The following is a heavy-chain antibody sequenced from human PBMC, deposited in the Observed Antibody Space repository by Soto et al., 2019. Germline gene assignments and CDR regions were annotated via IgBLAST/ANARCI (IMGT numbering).Heavy chain of an antibody. Sequence: QVQLVQSGAEVKKPGASVKVSCKASGYIFTNYYIHWVRQAPGQGLEWMAIINPLPTSGSTNYAQKFQGRVTVTRDTSTSTVYLELSSLRSDDKAVYYCARDLAAAAYWGQGTLVTVSS. CDR2: INPLPTSGST. D-gene: IGHD6-13*01. J-gene: IGHJ4*02. CDR1: GYIFTNYY. CDR3: ARDLAAAAY. V-gene: IGHV1-46*01.